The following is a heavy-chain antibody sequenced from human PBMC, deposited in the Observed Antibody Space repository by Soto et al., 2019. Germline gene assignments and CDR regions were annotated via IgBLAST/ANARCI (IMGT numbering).Heavy chain of an antibody. V-gene: IGHV3-53*04. CDR2: IYSGGGT. D-gene: IGHD1-26*01. Sequence: EVQLVESGGGLVQPGGSLRLSCAASGFSVSTPYMNWVRQAPGKGLEWVSVIYSGGGTYYADSVKGRFTISRHNSNNTLSLQMNSLRPEDTAVYYCATHRGSYPPLYYYYGMEVWGQGTTVTVSS. J-gene: IGHJ6*02. CDR3: ATHRGSYPPLYYYYGMEV. CDR1: GFSVSTPY.